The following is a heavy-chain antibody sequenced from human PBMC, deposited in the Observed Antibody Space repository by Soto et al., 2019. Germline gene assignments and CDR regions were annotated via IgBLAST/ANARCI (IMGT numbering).Heavy chain of an antibody. J-gene: IGHJ4*02. CDR2: INHSGST. D-gene: IGHD3-3*01. V-gene: IGHV4-34*01. CDR1: GGSFSGYY. CDR3: ARALSGRRLGVVITQRFDY. Sequence: SETLSLTCAVYGGSFSGYYWSWIRQPPGKGLEWIGEINHSGSTNYNPSLKSRVTISVDTSKSQFSLKLSSVTAADTAVYYCARALSGRRLGVVITQRFDYWGQGTLVTVSS.